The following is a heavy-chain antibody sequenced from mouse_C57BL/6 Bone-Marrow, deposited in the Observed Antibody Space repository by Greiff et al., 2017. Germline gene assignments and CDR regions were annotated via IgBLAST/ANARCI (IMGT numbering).Heavy chain of an antibody. CDR1: GYSFTGYY. V-gene: IGHV1-42*01. J-gene: IGHJ2*01. D-gene: IGHD2-4*01. CDR3: ARSGDYEGYYFDY. Sequence: VQLQQSGPELVKPGASVKISCKASGYSFTGYYMNWVKQSPEKSLEWIGEINPSTGGTTYNQKFKAKATLTVDKSSSTAYMQLKSLTSEDSAVYYCARSGDYEGYYFDYWGQGTTLTGSS. CDR2: INPSTGGT.